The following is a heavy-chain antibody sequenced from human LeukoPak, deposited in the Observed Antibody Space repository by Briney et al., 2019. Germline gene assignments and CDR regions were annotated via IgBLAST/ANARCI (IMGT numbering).Heavy chain of an antibody. CDR2: IYYSGGT. Sequence: LSLTCTVSGGSISSGGYYWTWIRQHPGKGLEWIGYIYYSGGTYYNPSLKSRVTISVDTSKNQFSLKLSSVTAADTAVYYCARDQQYCSSTSCYDWFDPWGQGTLVTVSS. D-gene: IGHD2-2*01. CDR3: ARDQQYCSSTSCYDWFDP. V-gene: IGHV4-31*03. CDR1: GGSISSGGYY. J-gene: IGHJ5*02.